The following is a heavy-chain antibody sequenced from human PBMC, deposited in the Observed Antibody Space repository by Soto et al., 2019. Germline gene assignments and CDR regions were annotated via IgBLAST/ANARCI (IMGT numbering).Heavy chain of an antibody. CDR2: ISSSGSTI. J-gene: IGHJ1*01. CDR3: ARSYYYDSSGLHPFQH. D-gene: IGHD3-22*01. Sequence: GGSLRLSCAASGFTFSDYYMSWIRQAPGKGLEWVTYISSSGSTIYYADSVKGRFTISRDNAKNSLYLQMNSLRAEDTVVYYFARSYYYDSSGLHPFQHWGQGTLVTV. CDR1: GFTFSDYY. V-gene: IGHV3-11*04.